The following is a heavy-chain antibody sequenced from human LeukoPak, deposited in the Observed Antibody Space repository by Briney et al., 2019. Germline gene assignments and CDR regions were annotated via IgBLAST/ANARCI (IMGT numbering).Heavy chain of an antibody. CDR3: ARGGGYCSSTSCQTFDY. CDR2: IKQDGSEK. D-gene: IGHD2-2*01. Sequence: GGSLRLSCAASGFTFSSYWVSWVRQAPGKGLEWVANIKQDGSEKYYVDSVKGRFTISRDNAKNSLYLQMNSLRAEDTAVYYCARGGGYCSSTSCQTFDYWGQGTLVTVSS. J-gene: IGHJ4*02. V-gene: IGHV3-7*01. CDR1: GFTFSSYW.